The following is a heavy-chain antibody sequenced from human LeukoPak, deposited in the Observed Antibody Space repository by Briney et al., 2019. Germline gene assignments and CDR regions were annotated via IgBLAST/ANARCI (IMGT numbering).Heavy chain of an antibody. CDR2: IYHSGST. D-gene: IGHD1-26*01. Sequence: PSETLSLTCTVSGGSISSGGYYWSWIRQPPGKGLEWIGYIYHSGSTYYNPSLKSRVTISVDRSKNQFSLKLSSVTAADTAVYYCARVYSGSYSFDYWGQGTLVTVSS. CDR1: GGSISSGGYY. V-gene: IGHV4-30-2*01. CDR3: ARVYSGSYSFDY. J-gene: IGHJ4*02.